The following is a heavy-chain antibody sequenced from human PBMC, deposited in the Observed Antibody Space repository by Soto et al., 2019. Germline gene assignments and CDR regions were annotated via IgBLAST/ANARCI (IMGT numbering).Heavy chain of an antibody. CDR1: GFTFSSYS. V-gene: IGHV3-21*01. D-gene: IGHD3-10*01. Sequence: GGSLRLSCAASGFTFSSYSMNWVRQAPGKGLEWVSSISSSSSYIYYADSVKGRFTISRDNAKNSLYLQMNSLRAEDTAVYYCARVFITMVRGVSPNHDAFDIWGQGTMVTV. CDR3: ARVFITMVRGVSPNHDAFDI. CDR2: ISSSSSYI. J-gene: IGHJ3*02.